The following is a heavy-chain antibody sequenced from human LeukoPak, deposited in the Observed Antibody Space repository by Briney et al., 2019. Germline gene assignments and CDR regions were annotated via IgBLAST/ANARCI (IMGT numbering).Heavy chain of an antibody. Sequence: PGGSLRLSCAASDFTVSSYYMSWVRQAPGKGLEWVSVIYSGDSSSSTFYADSVKGRFTISRDNSKNTLYLQMSGLRAEDTAVYYCARSLKWNLVGFDHWGQGTLVIVSS. CDR3: ARSLKWNLVGFDH. J-gene: IGHJ4*02. V-gene: IGHV3-53*01. CDR2: IYSGDSSSST. CDR1: DFTVSSYY. D-gene: IGHD1-1*01.